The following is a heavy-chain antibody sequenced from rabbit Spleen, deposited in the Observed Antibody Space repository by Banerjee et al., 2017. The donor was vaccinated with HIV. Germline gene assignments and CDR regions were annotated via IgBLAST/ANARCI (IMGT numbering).Heavy chain of an antibody. Sequence: QSLEESGGGLVQPEGSLTLTCTASGFSFSSSYYMCWVRQAPGKGLEWIGCIGEGSSSTTTQYANWAKGRSTFSKTSSTTVTLQMTSLTAADTATYFCARDLTGVIGWNFGWWGPGTLVTVS. V-gene: IGHV1S40*01. CDR3: ARDLTGVIGWNFGW. CDR2: IGEGSSSTTT. CDR1: GFSFSSSYY. D-gene: IGHD1-1*01. J-gene: IGHJ4*01.